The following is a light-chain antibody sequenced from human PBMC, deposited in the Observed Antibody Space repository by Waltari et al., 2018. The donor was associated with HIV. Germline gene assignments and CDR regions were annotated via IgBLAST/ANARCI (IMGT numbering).Light chain of an antibody. CDR3: CSYAGSNIP. Sequence: QSALTQPASVSGSFGQSITISCTGTSSDVGGYNLVSWYQHNPGKAPKLIIYEVYKRHSGVSNRFTCSKSGNSASLTIAGLQAEDEVDYYCCSYAGSNIPFGGGTKLTVL. J-gene: IGLJ2*01. CDR2: EVY. CDR1: SSDVGGYNL. V-gene: IGLV2-23*02.